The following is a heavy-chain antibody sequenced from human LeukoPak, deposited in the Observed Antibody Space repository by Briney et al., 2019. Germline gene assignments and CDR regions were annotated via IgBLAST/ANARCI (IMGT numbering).Heavy chain of an antibody. V-gene: IGHV3-21*04. D-gene: IGHD1-26*01. J-gene: IGHJ4*02. CDR2: ISTSSSYI. CDR1: GFTFNRYN. CDR3: AKGITESYYIAHY. Sequence: GGSLRLSCAASGFTFNRYNMNWVRRAPGKGLEWVSSISTSSSYIYYADSVKGRFTISRDNSKNTLYLQMNGLRAEDTAVYYCAKGITESYYIAHYWGQGTLVTVSS.